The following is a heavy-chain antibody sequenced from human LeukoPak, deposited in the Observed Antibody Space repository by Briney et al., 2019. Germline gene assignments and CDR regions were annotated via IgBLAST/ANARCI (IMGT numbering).Heavy chain of an antibody. CDR2: ISGSGGST. CDR1: GFTFSSYS. J-gene: IGHJ4*02. D-gene: IGHD2-2*02. CDR3: AKKSVPNTPPTFDY. Sequence: GGSLRLSCAASGFTFSSYSMNWVRQAPGKGLEWVSAISGSGGSTYYADSVKGRFTISRDNSKNTLYLQMNSLRAEDTAVYYCAKKSVPNTPPTFDYWGQGTLVTVSS. V-gene: IGHV3-23*01.